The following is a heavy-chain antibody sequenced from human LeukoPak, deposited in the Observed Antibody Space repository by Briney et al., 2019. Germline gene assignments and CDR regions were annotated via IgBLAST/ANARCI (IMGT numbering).Heavy chain of an antibody. D-gene: IGHD5-18*01. CDR2: IYYSGST. CDR1: GGSISSSSYY. CDR3: ARRGYSYGNDY. Sequence: PSETLSLTCTVSGGSISSSSYYWGWIRQPPGKGLEWLGSIYYSGSTYYNPSLKTRVTISVDTSKNQFSLKLSSVTAADTAVYYCARRGYSYGNDYWGQGTLVTVSS. V-gene: IGHV4-39*01. J-gene: IGHJ4*02.